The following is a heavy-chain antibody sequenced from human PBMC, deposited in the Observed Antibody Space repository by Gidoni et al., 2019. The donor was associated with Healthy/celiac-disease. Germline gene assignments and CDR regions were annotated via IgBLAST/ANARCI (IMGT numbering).Heavy chain of an antibody. V-gene: IGHV4-39*07. J-gene: IGHJ4*01. CDR2: IYYSRST. CDR3: AREEQWIMYKPPIYYFDD. Sequence: QLQLQASGPGLVKPSEPLSLTCTVSVGSISRSRYYWGWIRPPPGQGLEWVESIYYSRSTYYNPSHKSRVTIAVDTSKNQFSLKLSSVTAADTAVYYCAREEQWIMYKPPIYYFDDWGQGTMVTVSS. D-gene: IGHD6-19*01. CDR1: VGSISRSRYY.